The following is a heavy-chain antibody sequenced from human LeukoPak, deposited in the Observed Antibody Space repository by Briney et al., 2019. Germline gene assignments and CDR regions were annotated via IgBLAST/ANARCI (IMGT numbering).Heavy chain of an antibody. CDR2: IFYGGST. D-gene: IGHD5-12*01. CDR3: ARHSDSGYDMRARDWFDP. J-gene: IGHJ5*02. CDR1: GGSISRISYY. Sequence: SETLSLTCNVSGGSISRISYYWGWIRQPPGKGLEWIGSIFYGGSTYYNPSLKSRFTIPVDTSKNQFSLNLSSVTAADTAVYYCARHSDSGYDMRARDWFDPWGQGTLVTVSS. V-gene: IGHV4-39*01.